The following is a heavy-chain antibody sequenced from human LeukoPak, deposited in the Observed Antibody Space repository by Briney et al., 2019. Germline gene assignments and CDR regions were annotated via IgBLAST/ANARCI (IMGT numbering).Heavy chain of an antibody. CDR1: GFTFGDYA. CDR3: TRELERKQVGATNNFDY. CDR2: IRSKAYGGTT. D-gene: IGHD1-26*01. J-gene: IGHJ4*02. V-gene: IGHV3-49*03. Sequence: PGGSLRLSCTASGFTFGDYAMSWFRQAPGKGLEWVGFIRSKAYGGTTEYAASVKGRFTISRDDSKSIAYLQMNSLKTEDTAVYYCTRELERKQVGATNNFDYWGQGTLVTVSS.